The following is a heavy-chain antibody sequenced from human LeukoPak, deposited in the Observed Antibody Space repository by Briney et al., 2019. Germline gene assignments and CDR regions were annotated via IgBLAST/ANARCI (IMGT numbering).Heavy chain of an antibody. CDR1: GSSISSYY. D-gene: IGHD6-13*01. V-gene: IGHV4-59*01. Sequence: SETLSLTCTVSGSSISSYYWSWIRQSPGKGLEWIGYIYYSGRTNYNPSLKSRVTISVDTSKKQFSLKLSSVTAADTAVYYCARGYSSSWNYFDYWGQGTLVTVSS. J-gene: IGHJ4*02. CDR3: ARGYSSSWNYFDY. CDR2: IYYSGRT.